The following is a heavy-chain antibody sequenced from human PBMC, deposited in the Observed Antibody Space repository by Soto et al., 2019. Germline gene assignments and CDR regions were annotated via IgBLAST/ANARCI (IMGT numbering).Heavy chain of an antibody. CDR3: ARHGYDWGWSNVY. CDR1: GYSITSYW. J-gene: IGHJ4*02. V-gene: IGHV5-10-1*01. D-gene: IGHD5-12*01. Sequence: PGESLKISCKGSGYSITSYWITWVRQMPGKGLEWMGRIDPRDSYTNYSPSFQGHVTISTDRSINTAFLQWNSLKASDTAMYYCARHGYDWGWSNVYWGQGTLVTVSS. CDR2: IDPRDSYT.